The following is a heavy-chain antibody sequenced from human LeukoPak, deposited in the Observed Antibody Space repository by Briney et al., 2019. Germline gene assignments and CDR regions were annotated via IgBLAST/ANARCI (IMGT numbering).Heavy chain of an antibody. CDR1: GFTFSSYW. CDR2: IKQDGSEK. J-gene: IGHJ3*02. V-gene: IGHV3-7*01. Sequence: PGGSLRLSCAASGFTFSSYWMSWVRQAPGKGLEWVANIKQDGSEKNCVDSVKGRFTISRDNSESTLFLQMNSLRTDDTSVYFCAKYAYNWNAPDGFDMWGQGTMVIVSS. D-gene: IGHD1-1*01. CDR3: AKYAYNWNAPDGFDM.